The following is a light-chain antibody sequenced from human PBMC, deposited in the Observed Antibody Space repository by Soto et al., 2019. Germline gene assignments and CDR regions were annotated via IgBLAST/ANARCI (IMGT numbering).Light chain of an antibody. CDR2: DVS. CDR3: SSYTSSSILYV. J-gene: IGLJ1*01. Sequence: QSVLTQPASVSVSPGQLITISCTGTSSDXXXXXXXXXXXXXXXXXXXXMIYDVSNRPSGVSNRFSGSKSGNTASLTISGLQAEDEADYYCSSYTSSSILYVFGTGTKVTVL. CDR1: SSDXXXXXX. V-gene: IGLV2-14*03.